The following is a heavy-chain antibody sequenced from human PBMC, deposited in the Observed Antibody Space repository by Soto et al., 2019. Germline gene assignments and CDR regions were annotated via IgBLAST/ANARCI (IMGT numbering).Heavy chain of an antibody. CDR3: AKDIEVTAIRPNWFDP. Sequence: GSLRLSCAASGFTFSSYGMHWVRQAPGKGLEWVAVISYDGSNKYYADSVKGRFTISRDNSKNTLYLQMNSLRAEDTAVYYCAKDIEVTAIRPNWFDPWGQGTLVTVSS. D-gene: IGHD2-21*02. CDR1: GFTFSSYG. CDR2: ISYDGSNK. J-gene: IGHJ5*02. V-gene: IGHV3-30*18.